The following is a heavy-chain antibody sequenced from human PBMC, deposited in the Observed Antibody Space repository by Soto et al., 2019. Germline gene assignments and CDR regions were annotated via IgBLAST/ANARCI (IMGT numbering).Heavy chain of an antibody. J-gene: IGHJ4*02. CDR3: ARIEGDY. CDR1: GFTFSSYA. CDR2: ISYDGSNK. D-gene: IGHD2-21*01. Sequence: QVQLVESGGGVVQPGRSLRLSCAASGFTFSSYAMHWVRQAPGKGLEWVAVISYDGSNKYYADSVKGRFTISRDNSKNTLYLQMNSLRAEDTAVYYCARIEGDYWGQGTLVTVSS. V-gene: IGHV3-30-3*01.